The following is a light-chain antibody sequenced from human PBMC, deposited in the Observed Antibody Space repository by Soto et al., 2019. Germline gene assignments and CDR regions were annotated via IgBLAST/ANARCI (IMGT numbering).Light chain of an antibody. CDR3: QHYNSYSPWT. Sequence: DIQMTQSPSTLSASVGDRVTITCRASQSIIRWLAWYQQKPGKAPKLLIYKASSLESGVPSSFSGSGSETEFTLTISSLQPDDFATYYCQHYNSYSPWTFGQGTKVE. J-gene: IGKJ1*01. V-gene: IGKV1-5*03. CDR1: QSIIRW. CDR2: KAS.